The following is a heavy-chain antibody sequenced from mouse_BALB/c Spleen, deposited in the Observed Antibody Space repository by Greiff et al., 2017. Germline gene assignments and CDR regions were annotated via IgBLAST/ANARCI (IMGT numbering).Heavy chain of an antibody. V-gene: IGHV1S56*01. J-gene: IGHJ2*01. CDR2: IYPGNVNT. CDR3: ARGRGIFFDY. CDR1: GYTFTSYY. Sequence: VQLQQSGPELVKPGASVRISCKASGYTFTSYYIHWVKQRPGQGLEWIGWIYPGNVNTKYNEKFKGKATLTADKSSSTAYMQLSSLTSEDSAVYFCARGRGIFFDYWGQGTTLTVSS.